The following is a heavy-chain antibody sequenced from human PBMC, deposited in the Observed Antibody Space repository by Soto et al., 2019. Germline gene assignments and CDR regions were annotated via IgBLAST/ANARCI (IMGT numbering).Heavy chain of an antibody. CDR3: ARGRPYGMDV. J-gene: IGHJ6*02. Sequence: RVSCAASGFTFGSYWMNWVRQAPGKGLVWVSRIDSDGSSTTYADSVKGRFTTSRDNAKNTLYLQMSSLRVEDTAVYYCARGRPYGMDVWGPGTTVTVSS. V-gene: IGHV3-74*01. CDR2: IDSDGSST. CDR1: GFTFGSYW.